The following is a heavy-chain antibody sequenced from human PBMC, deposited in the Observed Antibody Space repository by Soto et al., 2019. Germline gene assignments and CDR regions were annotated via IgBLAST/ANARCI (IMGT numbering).Heavy chain of an antibody. V-gene: IGHV1-69*01. Sequence: QVQLVQSGAEVKKPGSSVKVFCKASGGTFSNYTFSWVRQAPGQGLEWMGGIIPVFGTTDYEQKFQGRVTITADGSTSTAYMKLSSLRSADTAVYYCARSSPYIVVRKPTGNQDYYGMDVWGQGTTVTVSS. CDR3: ARSSPYIVVRKPTGNQDYYGMDV. CDR2: IIPVFGTT. CDR1: GGTFSNYT. J-gene: IGHJ6*02. D-gene: IGHD2-2*01.